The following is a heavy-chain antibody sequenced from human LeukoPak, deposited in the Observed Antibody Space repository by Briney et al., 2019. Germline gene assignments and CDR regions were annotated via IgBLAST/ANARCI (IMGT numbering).Heavy chain of an antibody. D-gene: IGHD1-1*01. Sequence: GGSLRLSCAASGFTFRSYAMSWVRQAPGKGLEWVSAIGGSGGSTYYADSVKGRFTISRDNSKNTLHLQMNSLRAEDTAVYYCAKQDWNDYYFDYWGQGTLVTVSS. J-gene: IGHJ4*02. CDR3: AKQDWNDYYFDY. V-gene: IGHV3-23*01. CDR1: GFTFRSYA. CDR2: IGGSGGST.